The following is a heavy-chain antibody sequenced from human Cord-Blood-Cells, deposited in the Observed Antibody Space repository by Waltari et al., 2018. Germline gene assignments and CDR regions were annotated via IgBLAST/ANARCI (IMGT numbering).Heavy chain of an antibody. CDR3: ARVPPLRYSSSSEYYFDY. J-gene: IGHJ4*02. CDR1: GGSISSGGYY. D-gene: IGHD6-6*01. CDR2: NYYSGST. V-gene: IGHV4-31*03. Sequence: QVQLQESGPGLVKPSQTLSLTCTVSGGSISSGGYYWSWIRQHPGKGLEWSGYNYYSGSTDYHPSLKSRVTISVDTSKNQFSLKLSSVTAADTAVYYCARVPPLRYSSSSEYYFDYWGQGTLVTVSS.